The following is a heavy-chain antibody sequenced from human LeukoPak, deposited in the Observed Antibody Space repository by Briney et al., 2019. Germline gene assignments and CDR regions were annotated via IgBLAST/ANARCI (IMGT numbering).Heavy chain of an antibody. Sequence: PSETLSLTCAVSGGSISSGDYSWSWIRQPPGKGLEWSGNIYYSGSTYYNPSLKSRVNISVDTSKNQFSLKLTSVTAADKAVYYCARSQFYGSGSYQGRWFDPWGQGTLVTVSS. J-gene: IGHJ5*02. V-gene: IGHV4-30-4*07. CDR3: ARSQFYGSGSYQGRWFDP. D-gene: IGHD3-10*01. CDR1: GGSISSGDYS. CDR2: IYYSGST.